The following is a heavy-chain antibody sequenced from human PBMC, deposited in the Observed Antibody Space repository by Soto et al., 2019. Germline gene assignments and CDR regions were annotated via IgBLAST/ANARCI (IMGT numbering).Heavy chain of an antibody. D-gene: IGHD3-10*01. Sequence: GGSLRLSCLASGFTFSNYGMHWVRQAPGKGLEYVSAIRYNGGSTYYADSVKGRFTISRDNSKNTLYLQMSSLRAEDTAVYYCVKEPASYRTFDYWGQGTLVTVSS. CDR2: IRYNGGST. CDR1: GFTFSNYG. V-gene: IGHV3-64D*06. J-gene: IGHJ4*02. CDR3: VKEPASYRTFDY.